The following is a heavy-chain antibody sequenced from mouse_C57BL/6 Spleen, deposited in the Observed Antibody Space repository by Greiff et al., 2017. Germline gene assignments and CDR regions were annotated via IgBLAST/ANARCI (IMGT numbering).Heavy chain of an antibody. V-gene: IGHV1-53*01. CDR1: GYTFTSYW. CDR3: AKGEGPYYYAMDY. Sequence: QVQLQQPGPELVKPGASVKLSCKASGYTFTSYWMHWVKQRPGQGLEWIGNINPSNGGTNYNEKFKSKATLTVDKSSSTAYMQLSSLTSEDSAVYYCAKGEGPYYYAMDYWGQGTSVTVSS. CDR2: INPSNGGT. J-gene: IGHJ4*01.